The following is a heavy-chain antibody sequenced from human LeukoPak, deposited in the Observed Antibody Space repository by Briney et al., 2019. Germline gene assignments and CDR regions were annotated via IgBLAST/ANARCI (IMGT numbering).Heavy chain of an antibody. D-gene: IGHD2-8*01. V-gene: IGHV3-23*01. CDR3: VKDSIERNGVYDAFDV. CDR1: GFTFTDFA. J-gene: IGHJ3*01. CDR2: IGGGGVDR. Sequence: PGGSLRLSCVASGFTFTDFAMNWVRQVPGKGPEWVLHIGGGGVDREYEESVKGRFTVSRDNSRNSLYLQMNSLRGEDTAIYYCVKDSIERNGVYDAFDVWGQGTKVTVAS.